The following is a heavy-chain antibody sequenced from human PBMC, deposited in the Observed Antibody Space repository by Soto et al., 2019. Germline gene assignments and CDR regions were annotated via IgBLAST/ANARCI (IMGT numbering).Heavy chain of an antibody. D-gene: IGHD4-17*01. Sequence: QVQLEQSGAEVKKAGSSVKVSCKAFGGSVNSHAISWVRQAPGQGLEWMGGIIPMFGTPTYAQRFQAGVTSSAEESTSTAYLDLSSLRSEDTAVYYCARSRTGAEFNDYGGNYHGFDIWGQGTMVTVSS. CDR2: IIPMFGTP. CDR3: ARSRTGAEFNDYGGNYHGFDI. J-gene: IGHJ3*02. V-gene: IGHV1-69*01. CDR1: GGSVNSHA.